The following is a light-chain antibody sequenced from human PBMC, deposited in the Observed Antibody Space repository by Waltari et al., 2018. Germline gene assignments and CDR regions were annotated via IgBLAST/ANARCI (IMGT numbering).Light chain of an antibody. CDR3: CSYAGRCTNYV. V-gene: IGLV2-11*01. CDR1: RSDVGAYDY. J-gene: IGLJ1*01. Sequence: QSALTQPRSVSGSPGQSVTISCTGTRSDVGAYDYVSWYQQRPGKAPKLIIYDVTERPSGVPDRFSGSKSDNKASLTISGLQADDEADYYCCSYAGRCTNYVFGSGTKVTVL. CDR2: DVT.